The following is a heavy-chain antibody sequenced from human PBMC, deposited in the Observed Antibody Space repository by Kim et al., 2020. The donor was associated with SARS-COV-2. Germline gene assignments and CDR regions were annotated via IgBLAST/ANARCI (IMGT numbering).Heavy chain of an antibody. CDR3: ARGFSDLGYNYYYMDV. V-gene: IGHV3-48*02. D-gene: IGHD3-10*01. CDR2: ISRSSSTI. J-gene: IGHJ6*02. Sequence: GGSLRLSCAASEFSFSSYSMNWVRQAPGKGLEWVSYISRSSSTINYADSVKGRFTISRDDAKKSLYLQMNSLRDEDTAVYYCARGFSDLGYNYYYMDVWGQGTTFTVSS. CDR1: EFSFSSYS.